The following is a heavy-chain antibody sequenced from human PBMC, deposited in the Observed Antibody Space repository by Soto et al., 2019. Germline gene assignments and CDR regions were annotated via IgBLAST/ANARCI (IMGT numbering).Heavy chain of an antibody. CDR1: GFTFSGYW. CDR3: TGGRTGPVDY. Sequence: EVQLVESGGGLVQPGGSLRLSCAASGFTFSGYWMHWVRQGPGKGLVWVSRINGDGSRISYADSVKGRFTISRDNAKNKQYLQRNIVRAEDMAVYNGTGGRTGPVDYWGQGTLVTVSS. J-gene: IGHJ4*02. V-gene: IGHV3-74*01. D-gene: IGHD5-12*01. CDR2: INGDGSRI.